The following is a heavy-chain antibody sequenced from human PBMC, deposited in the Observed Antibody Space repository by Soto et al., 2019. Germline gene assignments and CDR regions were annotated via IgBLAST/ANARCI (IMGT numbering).Heavy chain of an antibody. CDR1: GYSLSTYW. J-gene: IGHJ6*02. V-gene: IGHV3-74*03. Sequence: EVQLVESGGGLVQPGGSLRLSCAASGYSLSTYWMHWVRQIPGQGLTWVSRIGPDGSSATYADSVKGRFTISRDNANNAVYLQMNRLRAEDTGVYYCASEHSGYDHGEDAYHGVDAWGQGTTVTVSS. CDR3: ASEHSGYDHGEDAYHGVDA. CDR2: IGPDGSSA. D-gene: IGHD5-12*01.